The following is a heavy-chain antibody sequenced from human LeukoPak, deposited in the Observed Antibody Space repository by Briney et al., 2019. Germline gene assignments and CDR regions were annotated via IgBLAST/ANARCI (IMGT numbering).Heavy chain of an antibody. Sequence: SGGSLRLSCAASGFTFSSYAMSWVRQAPGKGLEWVSAISGSGGSTYYADSVKGRFTISRDNSKNTLYLQMNSLRVEDTAVYYCAKKDGSGSWYYYFDHWGQGTLVTVSS. CDR3: AKKDGSGSWYYYFDH. CDR2: ISGSGGST. D-gene: IGHD3-10*01. CDR1: GFTFSSYA. J-gene: IGHJ4*02. V-gene: IGHV3-23*01.